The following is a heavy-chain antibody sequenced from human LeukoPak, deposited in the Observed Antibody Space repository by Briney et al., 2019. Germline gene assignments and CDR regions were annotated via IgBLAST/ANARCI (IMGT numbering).Heavy chain of an antibody. J-gene: IGHJ5*02. D-gene: IGHD3-16*01. CDR2: ISISSNYI. V-gene: IGHV3-21*01. Sequence: GGSLRLSCAASGFTFSRYSMNWVRQAPGKGLEWVSSISISSNYIYYADSVKGRFTISRDNAKNSLYLQMNSLRAEDTAVCAKGDKMLTWRRNYNRFDPWGQGTLVTVSS. CDR3: GDKMLTWRRNYNRFDP. CDR1: GFTFSRYS.